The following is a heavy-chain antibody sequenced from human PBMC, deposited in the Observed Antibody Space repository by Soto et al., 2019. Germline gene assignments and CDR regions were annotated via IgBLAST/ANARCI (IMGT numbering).Heavy chain of an antibody. J-gene: IGHJ5*02. CDR2: IYYSGST. V-gene: IGHV4-30-4*01. D-gene: IGHD6-13*01. CDR1: GGSISSGDYY. CDR3: ARGLIAAAGRWFDP. Sequence: PSETLSLTCTVSGGSISSGDYYWSWIRQPPGKGLEWIGYIYYSGSTYYNPSLKSRVTISVDTSKNQFSLKLSSVTAADTAVYYCARGLIAAAGRWFDPWGQGTPVTVSS.